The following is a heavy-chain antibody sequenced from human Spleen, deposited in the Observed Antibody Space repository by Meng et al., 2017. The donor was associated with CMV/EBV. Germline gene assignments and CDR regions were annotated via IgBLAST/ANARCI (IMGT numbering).Heavy chain of an antibody. CDR2: TYYRSEWYN. CDR3: AREAAVAGYFDY. J-gene: IGHJ4*02. Sequence: ISGASVSSNTAGWNWIRQSPSRGLEWLGRTYYRSEWYNDYAVSVRRRITINPDTSKNQFSLHLKSVTPDDTAVYYCAREAAVAGYFDYWGQGTLVTVSS. CDR1: GASVSSNTAG. V-gene: IGHV6-1*01. D-gene: IGHD6-19*01.